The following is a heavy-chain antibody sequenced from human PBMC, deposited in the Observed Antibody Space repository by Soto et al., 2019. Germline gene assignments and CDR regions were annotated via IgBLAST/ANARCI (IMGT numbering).Heavy chain of an antibody. Sequence: EVKLVESGGGLVKPGGSLRLSCGASGCNFSDYNMNWVRQAPGKGLEWVSSITSSSSYIHYADSVKGRFTISRDNAKNSLYLQMNSLRADDTAVYYCASRMQCDILTGYYSRAFDIWGQGTMVTVSS. CDR1: GCNFSDYN. D-gene: IGHD3-9*01. V-gene: IGHV3-21*02. CDR3: ASRMQCDILTGYYSRAFDI. J-gene: IGHJ3*02. CDR2: ITSSSSYI.